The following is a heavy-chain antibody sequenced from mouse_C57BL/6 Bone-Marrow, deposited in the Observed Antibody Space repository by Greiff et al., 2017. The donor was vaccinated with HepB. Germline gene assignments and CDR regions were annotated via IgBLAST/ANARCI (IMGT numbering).Heavy chain of an antibody. CDR3: TITAQATWAY. D-gene: IGHD3-2*02. CDR2: IDPETGGT. CDR1: GYTFTDYE. J-gene: IGHJ3*01. Sequence: VQVVESGAELVRPGASVTLSCKASGYTFTDYEMHWVKQTPVHGLEWIGAIDPETGGTAYNQKFKGKAILTADKSSSTAYMELRSLTSEDSAVYYCTITAQATWAYWGQGTLVTVSA. V-gene: IGHV1-15*01.